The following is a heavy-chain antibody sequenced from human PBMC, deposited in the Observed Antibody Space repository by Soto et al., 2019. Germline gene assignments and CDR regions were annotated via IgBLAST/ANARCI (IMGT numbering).Heavy chain of an antibody. CDR3: AEMTCFPLYGMDV. CDR2: MNPNSGNT. Sequence: QVQLVQSGAEVKKPGASVKVSCKASGYTFTSYDINWVRQATGQGLEWMGWMNPNSGNTGYAQKCEGRVTMNRNTSISTADMDLSSLRSEDTAVYYCAEMTCFPLYGMDVWGQGTPVTVSS. D-gene: IGHD3-9*01. V-gene: IGHV1-8*01. CDR1: GYTFTSYD. J-gene: IGHJ6*02.